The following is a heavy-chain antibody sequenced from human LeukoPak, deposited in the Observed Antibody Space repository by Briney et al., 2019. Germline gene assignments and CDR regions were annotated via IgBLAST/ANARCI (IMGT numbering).Heavy chain of an antibody. CDR2: ITSSGDST. D-gene: IGHD3-10*01. Sequence: GGSLRLSCVASGFTFSSSAMNWVRQAPGKGLEWVSTITSSGDSTYYTDSVKGRFTISSDTSKNTLYLQMNSLRAEDTAIYYCAKHLIYGSGSSSYFNYWGQGTLVTVSS. CDR3: AKHLIYGSGSSSYFNY. J-gene: IGHJ4*02. CDR1: GFTFSSSA. V-gene: IGHV3-23*01.